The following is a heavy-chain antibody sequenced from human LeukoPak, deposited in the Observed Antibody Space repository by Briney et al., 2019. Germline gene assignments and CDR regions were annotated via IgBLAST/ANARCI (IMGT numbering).Heavy chain of an antibody. D-gene: IGHD3-22*01. V-gene: IGHV4-59*01. CDR1: GGSISNSY. CDR3: ARRNYYYDSSGYYPNWFDP. CDR2: IYYSGST. J-gene: IGHJ5*02. Sequence: PSETLSLTCTVSGGSISNSYWSWVRQPPGKGLEWIGYIYYSGSTNYNPSLKSRVTISVDTSKNQFSLKLSSVTAADTAVYYCARRNYYYDSSGYYPNWFDPWGQGTLVTVSS.